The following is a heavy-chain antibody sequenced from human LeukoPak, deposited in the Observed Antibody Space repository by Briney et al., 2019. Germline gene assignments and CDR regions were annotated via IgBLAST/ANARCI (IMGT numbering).Heavy chain of an antibody. CDR1: GFTVSSNY. Sequence: TGGSLRLSCAASGFTVSSNYMSWVRQAPGKGLEWVSVIYSGGSTYYADSVKGRFTISRDNSKNTLYLQMNSLRAEDTAVYYCARDQGIAVAGESLRYHGMDVWGQGTTVTVSS. CDR3: ARDQGIAVAGESLRYHGMDV. J-gene: IGHJ6*02. D-gene: IGHD6-19*01. CDR2: IYSGGST. V-gene: IGHV3-66*01.